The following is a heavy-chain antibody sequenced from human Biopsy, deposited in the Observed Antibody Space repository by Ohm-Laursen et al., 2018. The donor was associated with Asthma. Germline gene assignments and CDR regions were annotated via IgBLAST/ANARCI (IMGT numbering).Heavy chain of an antibody. V-gene: IGHV1-18*01. CDR1: GYTFNSAG. CDR3: ARAVDYSHYYGIDV. D-gene: IGHD3-10*01. CDR2: ISVYNGNT. J-gene: IGHJ6*02. Sequence: PSVKVSCKTSGYTFNSAGITWVRQAPGQGLEWMGWISVYNGNTKVAQKLQDRVTMITDTSTSTAYMELRSLRSDDTAVYFCARAVDYSHYYGIDVWGQGTTVTVS.